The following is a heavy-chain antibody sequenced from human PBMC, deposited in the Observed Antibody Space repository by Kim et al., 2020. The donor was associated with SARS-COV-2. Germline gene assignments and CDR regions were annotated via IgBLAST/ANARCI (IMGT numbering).Heavy chain of an antibody. CDR1: GYTFTSYA. CDR2: INTNTGNP. V-gene: IGHV7-4-1*02. J-gene: IGHJ3*02. D-gene: IGHD3-3*01. Sequence: ASVKVSCKASGYTFTSYAMNWVRQAPGQGLEWMGWINTNTGNPTYAQGFTGRFVFSLDTSVSTAYLQISSLKAEDTAVYYCARDRPPYYDFWSGSTVAAFDIWGQGTMVTVSS. CDR3: ARDRPPYYDFWSGSTVAAFDI.